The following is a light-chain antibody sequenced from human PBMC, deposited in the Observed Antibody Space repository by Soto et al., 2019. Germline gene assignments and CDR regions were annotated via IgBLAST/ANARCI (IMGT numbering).Light chain of an antibody. J-gene: IGLJ2*01. CDR2: EVS. CDR3: SSYTSLRTVL. Sequence: QSALTQPASVTGSPGQSITISCTGTSSDVGGYDYVSWYQQHPGKAPKLMIYEVSNRPSGVSNRFSGSKSGNTASLTISGLQAEDEADYYCSSYTSLRTVLFGGGTKLTVL. CDR1: SSDVGGYDY. V-gene: IGLV2-14*01.